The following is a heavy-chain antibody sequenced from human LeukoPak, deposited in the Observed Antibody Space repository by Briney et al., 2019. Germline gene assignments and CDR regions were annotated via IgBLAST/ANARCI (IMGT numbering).Heavy chain of an antibody. Sequence: GGSLRLSCAASGFTFSNYNMNWVRQAPGKGLEWVSYISSTSSTVYYADSVKGRFTVSRDNAKNSLYLQMNSLRDEDTAMFYCARVGDGYSVNYFDCWGQGTLSPSPQ. CDR2: ISSTSSTV. D-gene: IGHD5-24*01. CDR1: GFTFSNYN. V-gene: IGHV3-48*02. J-gene: IGHJ4*02. CDR3: ARVGDGYSVNYFDC.